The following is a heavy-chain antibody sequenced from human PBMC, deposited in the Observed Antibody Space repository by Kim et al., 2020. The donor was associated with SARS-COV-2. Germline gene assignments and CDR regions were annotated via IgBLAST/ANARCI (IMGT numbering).Heavy chain of an antibody. CDR1: GGSISSYY. Sequence: SETLSLTCTVSGGSISSYYWSWIRQPPGKGLEWIGYIYYSGSTNYNPSLKSRVTISVDTSKNQFSLKLSSVTAAYTAAYYCARNPRGRWELLPFDYRGQG. CDR2: IYYSGST. J-gene: IGHJ4*02. D-gene: IGHD1-26*01. V-gene: IGHV4-59*13. CDR3: ARNPRGRWELLPFDY.